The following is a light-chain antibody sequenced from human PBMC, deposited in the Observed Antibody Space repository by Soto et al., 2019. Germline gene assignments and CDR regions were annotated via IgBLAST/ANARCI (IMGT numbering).Light chain of an antibody. CDR3: SSHTSSNTPLV. J-gene: IGLJ2*01. Sequence: QSALTQPASVSGSPGQSITISCTGTSSDVGGYNYVSWYQQHPGKAPKLMIYDVSNRPSGVSNRFSGSKSGNTASLTISGLQAEDDADYFCSSHTSSNTPLVFGGGTKLTVL. CDR1: SSDVGGYNY. V-gene: IGLV2-14*01. CDR2: DVS.